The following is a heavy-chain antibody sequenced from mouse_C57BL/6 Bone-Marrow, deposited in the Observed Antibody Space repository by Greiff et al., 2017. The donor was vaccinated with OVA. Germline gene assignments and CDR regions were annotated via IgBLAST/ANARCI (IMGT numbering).Heavy chain of an antibody. V-gene: IGHV2-5*01. CDR1: GFSLTSYG. D-gene: IGHD1-1*01. Sequence: QVQLQQSGPGLVQPSQSLSITCTVSGFSLTSYGVHWVRQSPGKGLEWLGVIWRGGSTDYNAAFMSRLSITKDNSKSQVFFKMNSLQADDTAIYYCAKGYYGSSYGYFGVWGTETTVTVSS. J-gene: IGHJ1*03. CDR2: IWRGGST. CDR3: AKGYYGSSYGYFGV.